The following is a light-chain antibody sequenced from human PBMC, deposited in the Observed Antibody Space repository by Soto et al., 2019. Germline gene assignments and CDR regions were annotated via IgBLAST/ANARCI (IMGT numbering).Light chain of an antibody. V-gene: IGKV3-20*01. CDR2: GAS. Sequence: EIVLTQSPGTLSLSPGERATLSCRASQSVSSSYLAWYQQKPGQAPRLRIYGASSRATGIPDRFSGSGSGTDFTLTISRLEREDFAVYYCQQYDSSPLTFGGGTKVEIK. CDR1: QSVSSSY. J-gene: IGKJ4*01. CDR3: QQYDSSPLT.